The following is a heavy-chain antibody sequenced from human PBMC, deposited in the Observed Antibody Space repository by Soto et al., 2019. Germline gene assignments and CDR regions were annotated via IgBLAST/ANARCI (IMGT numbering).Heavy chain of an antibody. J-gene: IGHJ6*02. Sequence: GGSLRLSCTGSGFTFGDFGMSWFRQAPGKGLEWLSFIRSKGYGGTTEPAASVRGRFITSRDDSKSIAYLQMNSLKTEDTAVYYCASLTSWSQEYYYGMDVWGQGTTVTVSS. V-gene: IGHV3-49*03. CDR2: IRSKGYGGTT. D-gene: IGHD2-2*01. CDR1: GFTFGDFG. CDR3: ASLTSWSQEYYYGMDV.